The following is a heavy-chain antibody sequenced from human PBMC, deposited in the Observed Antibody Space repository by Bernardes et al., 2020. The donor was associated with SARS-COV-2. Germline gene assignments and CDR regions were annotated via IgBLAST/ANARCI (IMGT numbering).Heavy chain of an antibody. V-gene: IGHV3-74*01. CDR2: INSDGSST. J-gene: IGHJ5*02. CDR1: GFTFSSYW. CDR3: AKPRVVPAATNWFDP. Sequence: GGSLRLSCAASGFTFSSYWMHWVRQAPGKGLVWVSRINSDGSSTSYADSVKGRFTISRDNAKNTLYLQMNSLRAEDTAVYYCAKPRVVPAATNWFDPWGQGTLVTVSS. D-gene: IGHD2-2*01.